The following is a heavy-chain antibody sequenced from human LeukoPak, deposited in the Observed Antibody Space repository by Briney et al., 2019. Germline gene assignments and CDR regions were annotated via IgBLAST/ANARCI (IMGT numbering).Heavy chain of an antibody. CDR2: ISSSSSYI. J-gene: IGHJ4*02. CDR3: ATGYCSGGSCYYPGHFDY. Sequence: GGSLRLSCAASGFTFSSYSMNWVRQAPGKGLEWVSSISSSSSYIYYADSVKGRFTISRDNAKNSLYLQMNSLRAEDTAVYYCATGYCSGGSCYYPGHFDYWGQGTLATVSS. D-gene: IGHD2-15*01. V-gene: IGHV3-21*01. CDR1: GFTFSSYS.